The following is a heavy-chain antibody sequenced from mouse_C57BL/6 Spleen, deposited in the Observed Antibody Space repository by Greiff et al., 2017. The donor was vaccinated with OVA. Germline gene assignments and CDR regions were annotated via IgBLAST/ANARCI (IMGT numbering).Heavy chain of an antibody. J-gene: IGHJ1*03. D-gene: IGHD1-1*01. V-gene: IGHV1-61*01. CDR2: IYPSDSET. CDR3: ARADYYGSSYWYFDV. Sequence: VQLQQSGAELVRPGSSVKLSCKASGYTFTSYWMDWVKQRPGQGLEWIGNIYPSDSETHYNQKFKDKATLTVDKSSSTAYMQLSSLTSEDSAVYYCARADYYGSSYWYFDVWGTGTTVTVSS. CDR1: GYTFTSYW.